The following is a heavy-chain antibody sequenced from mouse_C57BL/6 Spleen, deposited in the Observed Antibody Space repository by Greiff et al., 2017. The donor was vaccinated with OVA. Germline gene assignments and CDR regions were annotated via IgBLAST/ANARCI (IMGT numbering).Heavy chain of an antibody. CDR2: INPSNGGT. J-gene: IGHJ4*01. Sequence: QVQLQQSGTELVKPGASVKLSCKASGYTFTSYWMHWVKQRPGQGLEWIGNINPSNGGTNYNEKFKSKATLTVDKSSSTAYMQLSSLTSEDSAVYYCASGEYDYDDAMDYWGQGTSVTVSS. D-gene: IGHD2-4*01. CDR3: ASGEYDYDDAMDY. V-gene: IGHV1-53*01. CDR1: GYTFTSYW.